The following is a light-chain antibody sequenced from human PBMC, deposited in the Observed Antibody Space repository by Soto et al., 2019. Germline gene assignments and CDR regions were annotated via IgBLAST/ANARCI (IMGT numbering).Light chain of an antibody. V-gene: IGLV2-23*01. CDR3: CSYVGSSTVWV. Sequence: QSVLTQPASVSGSPGQSITISCTGTSSDVGSYNLVSWYQQHPGKAPKLMIYEGSKRPSGVSNRFSGSKSGNTASLTISGLQAEDEADYYCCSYVGSSTVWVFGGGTKLTVL. J-gene: IGLJ3*02. CDR1: SSDVGSYNL. CDR2: EGS.